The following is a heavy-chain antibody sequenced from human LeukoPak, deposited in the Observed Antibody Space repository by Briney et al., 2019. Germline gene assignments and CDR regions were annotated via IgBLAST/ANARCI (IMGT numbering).Heavy chain of an antibody. V-gene: IGHV4-59*01. CDR2: IYYSGST. D-gene: IGHD2-2*02. CDR1: GGSISSYY. CDR3: ARFVPYCSSTSCYTNYYYYGMDV. Sequence: SETLSLTRTVSGGSISSYYWSWIRQPPGKGLEWIGYIYYSGSTNYNPSLKSRVTISVDTSKNQFSLKLSSVTAADTAVYYCARFVPYCSSTSCYTNYYYYGMDVWGQGTTVTVSS. J-gene: IGHJ6*02.